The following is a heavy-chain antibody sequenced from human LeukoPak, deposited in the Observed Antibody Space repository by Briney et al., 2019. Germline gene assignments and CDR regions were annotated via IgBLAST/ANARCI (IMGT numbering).Heavy chain of an antibody. CDR3: ARALTQQPGFFDY. D-gene: IGHD6-13*01. Sequence: ASVKVSCKASGGTFSSYTISWVRQAPGQGLEWMGRIIPIPGIANYAQKFQGRVTITADKSTSTAYMELSSLRSEDTAVYYCARALTQQPGFFDYWGQGTLVTVSS. J-gene: IGHJ4*02. CDR2: IIPIPGIA. V-gene: IGHV1-69*02. CDR1: GGTFSSYT.